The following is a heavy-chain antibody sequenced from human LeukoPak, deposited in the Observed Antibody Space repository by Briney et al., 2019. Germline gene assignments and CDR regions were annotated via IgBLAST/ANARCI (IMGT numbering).Heavy chain of an antibody. V-gene: IGHV5-51*01. J-gene: IGHJ4*02. CDR3: ARHRINPGSYYLDHFDY. Sequence: GESLKISCKGSGYSFTSYWIGWVRQMPGKGLEWMGIIYPGDSDTRYSPSFQGQVTISADKSISTAYLQWSSLKASDTAMYYCARHRINPGSYYLDHFDYWGQGTLVTVSS. D-gene: IGHD1-26*01. CDR2: IYPGDSDT. CDR1: GYSFTSYW.